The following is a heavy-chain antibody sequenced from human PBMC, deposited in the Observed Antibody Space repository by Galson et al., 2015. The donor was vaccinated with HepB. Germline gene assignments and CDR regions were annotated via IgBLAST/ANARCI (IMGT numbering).Heavy chain of an antibody. J-gene: IGHJ5*02. V-gene: IGHV3-23*01. CDR3: AKYLVRGVSNWFDP. CDR2: INESGGST. Sequence: SLRLSCAASGFTFSNYTMRWVRQAPGQGLEWVSGINESGGSTYYAGSVKGRFTISRDNSKNTLHLQMNRLRAEDTAVYYCAKYLVRGVSNWFDPWGQGTLVTASS. D-gene: IGHD3-10*01. CDR1: GFTFSNYT.